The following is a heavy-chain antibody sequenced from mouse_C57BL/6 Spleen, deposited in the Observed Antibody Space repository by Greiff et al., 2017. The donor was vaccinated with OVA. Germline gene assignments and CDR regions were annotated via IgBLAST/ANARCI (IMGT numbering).Heavy chain of an antibody. CDR3: ARSAVAHYYAMDY. D-gene: IGHD1-1*01. J-gene: IGHJ4*01. CDR1: GYTFTSYW. Sequence: QVQLQQSGAELVMPGASVKLSCKASGYTFTSYWMHWVKQRPGQGLEWIGEIDPSDSYTNYNQKFKGKSTLTVDKSSSTAYMQLSSLTSEDSAVYYCARSAVAHYYAMDYWGQGTSVTVSS. V-gene: IGHV1-69*01. CDR2: IDPSDSYT.